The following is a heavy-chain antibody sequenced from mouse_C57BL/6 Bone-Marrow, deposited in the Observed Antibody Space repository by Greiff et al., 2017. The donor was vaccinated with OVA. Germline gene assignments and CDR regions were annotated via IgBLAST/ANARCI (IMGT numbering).Heavy chain of an antibody. V-gene: IGHV1-55*01. Sequence: QVQLQQPGAELVKPGASVKMSCKASGYTFTSYWITWVKQRPGQGLEWIGDIYPGSGSTNYNEKFKSKATLTVDTSSSTAYMQHSSLTSEDAAVYDCAKGYDYDYWYFDVWGTGTTVTVSS. CDR2: IYPGSGST. J-gene: IGHJ1*03. CDR3: AKGYDYDYWYFDV. CDR1: GYTFTSYW. D-gene: IGHD2-4*01.